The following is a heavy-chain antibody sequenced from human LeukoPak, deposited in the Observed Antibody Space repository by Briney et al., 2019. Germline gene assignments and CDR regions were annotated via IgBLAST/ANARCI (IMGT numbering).Heavy chain of an antibody. J-gene: IGHJ4*02. Sequence: GASVKVSCKASGYTFTAYYMHWVRQAPGQGLEWMGIINPNSGSTNYAQKFQGRVTMTRDTSTSTVYMEVNSLRSEDTAVYYCARGLGYTYGPGDYWGQGTLVTVSS. V-gene: IGHV1-46*01. CDR1: GYTFTAYY. CDR2: INPNSGST. CDR3: ARGLGYTYGPGDY. D-gene: IGHD5-18*01.